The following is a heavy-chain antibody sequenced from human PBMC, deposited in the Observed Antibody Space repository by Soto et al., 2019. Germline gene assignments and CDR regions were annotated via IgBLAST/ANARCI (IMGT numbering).Heavy chain of an antibody. Sequence: EVQLVESGGGLVQPGGSLRLSCAASGFTFSSYEMNWVRQAPGQGLEWVSYISSSGSTIYYADSVKGRFTISRDNAKNSVDLQMNSLRAEDTAVYYCARDRPAMADDYWGQGTLVTVSS. V-gene: IGHV3-48*03. CDR2: ISSSGSTI. CDR1: GFTFSSYE. CDR3: ARDRPAMADDY. D-gene: IGHD5-18*01. J-gene: IGHJ4*02.